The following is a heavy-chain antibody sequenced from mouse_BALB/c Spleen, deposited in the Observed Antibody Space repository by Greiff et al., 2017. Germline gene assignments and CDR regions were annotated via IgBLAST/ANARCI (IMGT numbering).Heavy chain of an antibody. CDR1: GFSLTSYG. J-gene: IGHJ4*01. V-gene: IGHV2-4-1*01. CDR3: ARNWGRPHYYAMDY. CDR2: IWSGGST. Sequence: VQLQQSGPGLVQPSQSLSITCTVSGFSLTSYGVHWVRQSPGKGLEWLGVIWSGGSTDDNAAFISRLSISKDNSKSQVFFKMNSLQADDTAIYYCARNWGRPHYYAMDYWGQGTSVTVSS.